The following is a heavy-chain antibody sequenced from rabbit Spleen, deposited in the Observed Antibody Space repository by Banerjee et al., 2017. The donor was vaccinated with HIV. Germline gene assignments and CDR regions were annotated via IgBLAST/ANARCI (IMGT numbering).Heavy chain of an antibody. J-gene: IGHJ5*01. CDR1: GVSFSGNSY. D-gene: IGHD1-1*01. Sequence: QSLEESGGDLVKPGASLTLTCIASGVSFSGNSYMCWVRQAPGKGLEWIACIDTGSSGFTYFASWAEGRFTISKTSSTTVTLQMTSLTAADTATYFCARDHGDSRSNYYSDWLDLWGQGTLVTVS. V-gene: IGHV1S40*01. CDR2: IDTGSSGFT. CDR3: ARDHGDSRSNYYSDWLDL.